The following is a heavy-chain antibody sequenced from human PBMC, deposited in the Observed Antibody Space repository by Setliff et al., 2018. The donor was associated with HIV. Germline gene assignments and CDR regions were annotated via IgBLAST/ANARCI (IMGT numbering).Heavy chain of an antibody. CDR1: GGSISSSSHY. CDR3: ARPRYTYGTPPAFDI. CDR2: IYFGGST. Sequence: TLSLTCTVSGGSISSSSHYWGWIRQPPGKGLEWIGSIYFGGSTYYNPSLKSRVTISVDTSKNQFSLKLSSVTAADTAVYYCARPRYTYGTPPAFDIWGRGTVVTVSS. J-gene: IGHJ3*02. D-gene: IGHD5-18*01. V-gene: IGHV4-39*01.